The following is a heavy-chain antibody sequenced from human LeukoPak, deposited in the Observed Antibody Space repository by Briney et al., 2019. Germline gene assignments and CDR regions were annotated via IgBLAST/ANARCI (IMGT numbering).Heavy chain of an antibody. D-gene: IGHD1-26*01. J-gene: IGHJ4*02. CDR2: IYYSGST. V-gene: IGHV4-59*01. CDR1: GGSISSYY. Sequence: SETLSLTCSVSGGSISSYYWSWIRQPPGKGLEWIGYIYYSGSTNYNPSLKSRVTISVDTSKNQFSLKLSSVTAADTAVYYCARAPYSGSYFFDYWGQGTLVTVSS. CDR3: ARAPYSGSYFFDY.